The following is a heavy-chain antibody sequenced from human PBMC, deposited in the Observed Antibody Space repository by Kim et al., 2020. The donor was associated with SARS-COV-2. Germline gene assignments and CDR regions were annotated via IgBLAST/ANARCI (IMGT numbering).Heavy chain of an antibody. J-gene: IGHJ4*02. D-gene: IGHD3-9*01. V-gene: IGHV3-73*01. Sequence: YAASVKGRFTISRDDSKNTAYLQMNSLKTEDTAVYYCTRPYDILTGTKGYWGQGTLVTVSS. CDR3: TRPYDILTGTKGY.